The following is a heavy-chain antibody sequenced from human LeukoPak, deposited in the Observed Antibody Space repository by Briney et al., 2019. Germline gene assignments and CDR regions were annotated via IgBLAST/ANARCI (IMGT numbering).Heavy chain of an antibody. CDR1: GYSFTSYW. J-gene: IGHJ6*02. CDR3: ARQILGDXWSGYWASYGMDV. D-gene: IGHD3-3*01. V-gene: IGHV5-51*01. CDR2: IYPGDSDT. Sequence: GESLKISCKGSGYSFTSYWIGWVRQMPGKGLEWMGIIYPGDSDTRYSPSFQGQVTISADKSISTAYLQWSSLKASDTAMYYCARQILGDXWSGYWASYGMDVWGQGTTVTVXS.